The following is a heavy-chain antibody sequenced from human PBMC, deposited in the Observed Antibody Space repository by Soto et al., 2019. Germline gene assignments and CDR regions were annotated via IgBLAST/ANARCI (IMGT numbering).Heavy chain of an antibody. V-gene: IGHV1-69*13. CDR1: GGTFSSYA. Sequence: SLVKVSCKASGGTFSSYAISWVRQALGQGLEWKGGIIPIFGTANYAQKFQGRVTITADESTSTAYMELSSLRSEDTAVYYCARDPAGDPASSPGTVRYCSYYDMDVWGQRTKVTV. D-gene: IGHD6-13*01. J-gene: IGHJ6*02. CDR3: ARDPAGDPASSPGTVRYCSYYDMDV. CDR2: IIPIFGTA.